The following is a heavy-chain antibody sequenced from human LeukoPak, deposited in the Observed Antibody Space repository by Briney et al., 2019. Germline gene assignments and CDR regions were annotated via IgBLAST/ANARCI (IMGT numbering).Heavy chain of an antibody. CDR1: GFTFSSYA. CDR3: AGGSGSYHPLYYYYMDV. V-gene: IGHV3-23*01. CDR2: ISGSGGST. J-gene: IGHJ6*03. D-gene: IGHD3-10*01. Sequence: PGGSLRLSCAASGFTFSSYAMSWVRQAPGKGLEWVSAISGSGGSTYYADSVKDRFTISRDNSKNTLYLQMNSLRAEDTAVYYCAGGSGSYHPLYYYYMDVWGKGTTVTVSS.